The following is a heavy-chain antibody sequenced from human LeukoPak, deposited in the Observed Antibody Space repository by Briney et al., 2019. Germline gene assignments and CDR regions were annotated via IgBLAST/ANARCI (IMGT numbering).Heavy chain of an antibody. J-gene: IGHJ4*02. Sequence: GGSLRLSCAASGFTFSDYSIHWVSQAPGKGLEWVSYISGSSITIHYADSVKGRFIISRDNAKNSLYLQMNSLIDEDTAVYYCARYLHDYDSSGFAYWGQGTLVTVSS. CDR1: GFTFSDYS. V-gene: IGHV3-48*02. CDR2: ISGSSITI. D-gene: IGHD3-22*01. CDR3: ARYLHDYDSSGFAY.